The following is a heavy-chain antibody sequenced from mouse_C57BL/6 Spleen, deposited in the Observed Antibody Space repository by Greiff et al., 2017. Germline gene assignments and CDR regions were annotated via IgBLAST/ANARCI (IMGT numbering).Heavy chain of an antibody. CDR3: ARGTSGWSDY. D-gene: IGHD2-3*01. Sequence: EVQLQQSGAELVKPGASVKLSCTASGFNIKDYYMHWVKQRTEQGLEWIGRIDPEDGETKYAPNFQGKATITADTSSNTAYLQLSSLTSEDTAVYYCARGTSGWSDYWGQGTTLTVSS. V-gene: IGHV14-2*01. CDR2: IDPEDGET. CDR1: GFNIKDYY. J-gene: IGHJ2*01.